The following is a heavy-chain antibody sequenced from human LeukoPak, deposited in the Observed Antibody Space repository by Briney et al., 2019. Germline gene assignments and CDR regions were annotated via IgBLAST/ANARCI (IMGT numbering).Heavy chain of an antibody. Sequence: SETLSLTCTVSGGSISSGSYYWSWIRQPAGKGLEWIGSIYYSGSTYYNPSLKSRVTISVDTSKNQFSLKLSSVTAADTAVYYCARDLNSGYDPLSYYFDYWGQGTLVTVSS. J-gene: IGHJ4*02. D-gene: IGHD5-12*01. CDR2: IYYSGST. CDR1: GGSISSGSYY. V-gene: IGHV4-39*07. CDR3: ARDLNSGYDPLSYYFDY.